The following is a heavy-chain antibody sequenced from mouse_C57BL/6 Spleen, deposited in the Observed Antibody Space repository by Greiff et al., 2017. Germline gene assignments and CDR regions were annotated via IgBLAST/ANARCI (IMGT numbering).Heavy chain of an antibody. CDR2: ISDDGSYT. Sequence: EVMLVESGGGLVKPGGSLKLSCAASGFTFSSYAMSWVRQTPEKRLEWVATISDDGSYTYYPDNVKGRFTISRDNAKNNLYLQMSHLKSEDTAMYYCAGLRGAYWGQGTLVTVSA. CDR1: GFTFSSYA. J-gene: IGHJ3*01. V-gene: IGHV5-4*03. D-gene: IGHD3-1*01. CDR3: AGLRGAY.